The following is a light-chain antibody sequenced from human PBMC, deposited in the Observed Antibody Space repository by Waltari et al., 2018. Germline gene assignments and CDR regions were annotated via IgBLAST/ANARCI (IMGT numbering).Light chain of an antibody. V-gene: IGKV1-27*01. Sequence: DIQLAQSPSSLSASIGDRVIISCRASQAIGNYLAWYQQKSGKPPRVLIYAASTLQSGVPSRFSASRSGTEYTLTITNLQPEDLATYYCQQYKTGPRTFGPGTKVDIK. CDR1: QAIGNY. CDR2: AAS. J-gene: IGKJ3*01. CDR3: QQYKTGPRT.